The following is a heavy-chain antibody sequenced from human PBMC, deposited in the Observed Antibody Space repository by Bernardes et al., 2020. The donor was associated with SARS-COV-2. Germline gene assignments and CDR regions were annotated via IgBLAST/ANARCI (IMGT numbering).Heavy chain of an antibody. D-gene: IGHD1-26*01. Sequence: SLSLPCTVPGRSITCGDDNWTWRREHPEKGLEWIGYISYSGSAYYNPSLKSLVTISVDTSKNQFSLKLSSVTAADTAVYYCARGNSPYYFDYWGQGTLVVVSS. J-gene: IGHJ4*02. CDR2: ISYSGSA. V-gene: IGHV4-31*01. CDR3: ARGNSPYYFDY. CDR1: GRSITCGDDN.